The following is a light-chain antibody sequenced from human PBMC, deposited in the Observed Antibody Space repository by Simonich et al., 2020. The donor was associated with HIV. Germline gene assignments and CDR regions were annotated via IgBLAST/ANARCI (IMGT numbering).Light chain of an antibody. J-gene: IGLJ3*02. CDR1: RSDVWYYNY. CDR3: SSYTSSITWV. CDR2: DVI. V-gene: IGLV2-14*03. Sequence: QSALTQPASVSGSPGQSVTISCTGTRSDVWYYNYVSWYQQHPDKAPKLMIYDVINRPSGVSNRFSGSKSGNTASLTISGLQAEDEADYYCSSYTSSITWVFGGGTKLTVL.